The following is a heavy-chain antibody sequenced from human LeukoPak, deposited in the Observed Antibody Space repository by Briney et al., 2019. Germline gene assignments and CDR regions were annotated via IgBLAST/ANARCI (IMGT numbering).Heavy chain of an antibody. CDR3: ARDCGDIVVVPAATGFDY. CDR1: GLTFSSHW. J-gene: IGHJ4*02. Sequence: GGSLRLSCAASGLTFSSHWMHWVRQAPGKGLVWVSRITNDGSSTTYADSVKGRFTISRDNAKNSLYLQMNSLRAEDTAVYYCARDCGDIVVVPAATGFDYWGQGTLVTVSS. D-gene: IGHD2-2*01. CDR2: ITNDGSST. V-gene: IGHV3-74*01.